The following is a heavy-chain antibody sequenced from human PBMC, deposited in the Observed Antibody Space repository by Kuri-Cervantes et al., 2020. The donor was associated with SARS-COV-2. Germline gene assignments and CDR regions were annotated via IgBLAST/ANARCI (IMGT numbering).Heavy chain of an antibody. V-gene: IGHV4-34*01. CDR1: GGSFSGYY. D-gene: IGHD5-18*01. Sequence: SETLSLTCAVYGGSFSGYYWSWIRLPPGKGLEWIGEINYSGSTNYNPSLKSRVTISVDTSKNKFSLKLSSVTAADTAVYYCARDLGGYGFDYWGQGTLVTVSS. CDR3: ARDLGGYGFDY. CDR2: INYSGST. J-gene: IGHJ4*02.